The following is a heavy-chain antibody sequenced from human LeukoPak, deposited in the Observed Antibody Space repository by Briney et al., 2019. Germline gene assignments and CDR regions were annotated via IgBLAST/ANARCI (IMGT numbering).Heavy chain of an antibody. CDR2: IYYSGST. V-gene: IGHV4-59*12. J-gene: IGHJ5*02. Sequence: KSSETLSLTCTVSGGSISSYYWSWIRQPPGKGLEWIGYIYYSGSTNYNPSLKSRVTISVDTSKNQFSLKLSSVTAADTAVYYCARDVCGWYRDNWFDPWGQGTLVTVSS. CDR3: ARDVCGWYRDNWFDP. D-gene: IGHD6-19*01. CDR1: GGSISSYY.